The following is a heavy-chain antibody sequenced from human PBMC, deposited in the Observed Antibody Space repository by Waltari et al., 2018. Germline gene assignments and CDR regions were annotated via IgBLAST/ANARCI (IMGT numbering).Heavy chain of an antibody. J-gene: IGHJ4*02. Sequence: EMQLLESGGGLVQPGGSVRLACAASGFTFNDHAMSWVRQSPGKGLGWVSVISGSGGSTHYADSGKGRCTIPRDIYKDTVHLQMNSLRGDDTAVYYCARGVDPYGSGSYLDFWGQGTLVTVSS. CDR2: ISGSGGST. CDR3: ARGVDPYGSGSYLDF. CDR1: GFTFNDHA. V-gene: IGHV3-23*01. D-gene: IGHD3-10*01.